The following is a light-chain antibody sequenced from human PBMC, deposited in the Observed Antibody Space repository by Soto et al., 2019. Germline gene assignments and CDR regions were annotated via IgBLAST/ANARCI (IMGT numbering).Light chain of an antibody. Sequence: VLTQSPATMYLSPGERATLSCRASQGINTYLAWYQQNPGQAPRLLIYDAPNRATGTPVRFSGSVSGTDFTLTLTYLEPEEFAVYYCQQRGNWPRTFGQGTKVEVK. CDR1: QGINTY. J-gene: IGKJ1*01. CDR2: DAP. CDR3: QQRGNWPRT. V-gene: IGKV3-11*01.